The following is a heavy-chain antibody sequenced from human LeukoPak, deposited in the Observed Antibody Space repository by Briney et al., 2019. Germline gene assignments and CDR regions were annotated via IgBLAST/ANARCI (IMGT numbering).Heavy chain of an antibody. Sequence: ASVKVSCKASGYTFTSYDINWVRQATGQGLEWMGWMNPNSGNTGYAQKFQGRVTMTRNTSISTAYMELSSLRSEDTAVYYCARESATEFAFDIWGQGIMVTVSS. D-gene: IGHD1-14*01. CDR2: MNPNSGNT. CDR1: GYTFTSYD. CDR3: ARESATEFAFDI. V-gene: IGHV1-8*01. J-gene: IGHJ3*02.